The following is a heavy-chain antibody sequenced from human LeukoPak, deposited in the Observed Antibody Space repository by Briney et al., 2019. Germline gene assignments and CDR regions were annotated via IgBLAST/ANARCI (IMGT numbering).Heavy chain of an antibody. CDR1: GFPFSDYG. CDR3: VRASGPFDL. CDR2: IWFDGSNK. V-gene: IGHV3-33*01. J-gene: IGHJ3*01. Sequence: GGSLRLSCAASGFPFSDYGMHWVHQAPGKGLEWVAVIWFDGSNKYYADSVKGRFTISRDNSKNTLYLQMNSLRPEDTAVYHCVRASGPFDLWGQGTMVTVSS.